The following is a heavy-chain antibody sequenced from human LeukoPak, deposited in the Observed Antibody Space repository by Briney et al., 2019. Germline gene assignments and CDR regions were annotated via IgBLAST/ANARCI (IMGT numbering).Heavy chain of an antibody. CDR3: ATLGRSGNYNWFDP. J-gene: IGHJ5*02. D-gene: IGHD1-26*01. CDR2: INPNSGDT. Sequence: ASVKVSCKASGYTFTGYYMHWVRQAPGQGLEWMGWINPNSGDTKYAQKFQGRVTMTRDTSISTAYMELSSLRSDDTALYYCATLGRSGNYNWFDPWGQGTLVTVSS. V-gene: IGHV1-2*02. CDR1: GYTFTGYY.